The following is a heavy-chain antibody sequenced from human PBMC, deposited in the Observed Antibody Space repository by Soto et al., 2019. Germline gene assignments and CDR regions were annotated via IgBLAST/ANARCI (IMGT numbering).Heavy chain of an antibody. V-gene: IGHV3-74*01. CDR1: GFTFRNYW. CDR3: TRGAWQQLAPRVDPYGMDV. CDR2: INSDGSNT. Sequence: GGSLRLSCAASGFTFRNYWMHWVRQAPRKGLVWVSRINSDGSNTGNADSVKGRFTISRDNAKNMLYLQMNSLRDEDTAVYYCTRGAWQQLAPRVDPYGMDVWGQGTTVTVSS. J-gene: IGHJ6*01. D-gene: IGHD6-13*01.